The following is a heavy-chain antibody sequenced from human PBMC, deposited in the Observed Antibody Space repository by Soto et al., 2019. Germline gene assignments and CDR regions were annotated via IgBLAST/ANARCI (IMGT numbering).Heavy chain of an antibody. CDR3: ARSERTAMVTLDY. CDR2: ISSSSSYI. CDR1: GFTFSSYS. V-gene: IGHV3-21*01. D-gene: IGHD5-18*01. Sequence: GGSLRLSCAASGFTFSSYSMNWVRQAPGKGLEWVSSISSSSSYIYYADSVKGRFTISRDNAKNSLYLQMNSLRAEDTAVYYCARSERTAMVTLDYWGQGTLVTVSS. J-gene: IGHJ4*02.